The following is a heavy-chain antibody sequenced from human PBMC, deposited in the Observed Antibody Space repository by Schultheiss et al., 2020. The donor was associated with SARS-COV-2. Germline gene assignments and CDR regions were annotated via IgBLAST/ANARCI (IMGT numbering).Heavy chain of an antibody. V-gene: IGHV4-59*12. J-gene: IGHJ4*02. CDR3: ARASVLRYLEWHQKWIDY. CDR2: LSYSGIT. D-gene: IGHD3-3*01. Sequence: SETLSLTCTVSGGSISSYYWTWIRQSPGKGLEWIGSLSYSGITNYNPSLKSRVTISVDTSKNQFSLKLSSVTAADTAVYYCARASVLRYLEWHQKWIDYWGQGTLVTVSS. CDR1: GGSISSYY.